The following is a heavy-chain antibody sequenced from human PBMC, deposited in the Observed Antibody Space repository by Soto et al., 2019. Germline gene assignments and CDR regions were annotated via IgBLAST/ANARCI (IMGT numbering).Heavy chain of an antibody. D-gene: IGHD1-26*01. Sequence: EVQLVESGGGLVKPGGSLRLSCAASGFTFSSYSMNWVRQAPGKGLEWVSSISSSSSYIYYADSVKGRFTISRDNAKNSLYLQMNSLRAEDTAVYYCARDPASGSYLDYWGQGTLVTVSS. CDR2: ISSSSSYI. J-gene: IGHJ4*02. V-gene: IGHV3-21*01. CDR1: GFTFSSYS. CDR3: ARDPASGSYLDY.